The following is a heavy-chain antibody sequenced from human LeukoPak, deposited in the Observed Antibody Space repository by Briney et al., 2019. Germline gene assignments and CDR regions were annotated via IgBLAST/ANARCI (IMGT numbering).Heavy chain of an antibody. CDR3: ARSRPGFDP. D-gene: IGHD6-6*01. CDR1: GFTFSNYW. CDR2: INSDGINT. Sequence: GGSLRLSCAASGFTFSNYWMHWVRQAPGKGLVWVSRINSDGINTSYADSVKGRFTISRDNAKNTLNLQMNSLRAEDTAVYYCARSRPGFDPWGQGTLVTVSS. V-gene: IGHV3-74*01. J-gene: IGHJ5*02.